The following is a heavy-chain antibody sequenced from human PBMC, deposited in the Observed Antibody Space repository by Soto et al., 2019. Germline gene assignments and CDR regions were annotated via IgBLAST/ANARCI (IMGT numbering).Heavy chain of an antibody. D-gene: IGHD4-17*01. CDR3: ARSPTVTTSGKANYYYYMDV. CDR2: IIPILGIA. V-gene: IGHV1-69*02. Sequence: QVQLVQSGAEVKKPGSSVKVSYKASGGTFSSYTISWVRQAPGQGLEWMGRIIPILGIANYAQKFQGRVTITADKSTSTAYMELSSLRSEDTAVYYCARSPTVTTSGKANYYYYMDVWGKGTTVTVSS. J-gene: IGHJ6*03. CDR1: GGTFSSYT.